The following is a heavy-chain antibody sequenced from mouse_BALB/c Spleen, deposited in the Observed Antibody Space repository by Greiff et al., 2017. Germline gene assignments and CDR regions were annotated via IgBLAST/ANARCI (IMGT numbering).Heavy chain of an antibody. V-gene: IGHV5-6*01. CDR2: ISSGGSYT. CDR1: GFTFSSYG. CDR3: ARQGTIGTTYDY. J-gene: IGHJ2*01. Sequence: EVQLQESGGDLVKPGGSLKLSCAASGFTFSSYGMSWVRQTPDKRLEWVATISSGGSYTYYPDSVKGRFTISRDNAKNTLYLQMSSLKSEDTAMYYCARQGTIGTTYDYWGQGTTLTVSS. D-gene: IGHD2-14*01.